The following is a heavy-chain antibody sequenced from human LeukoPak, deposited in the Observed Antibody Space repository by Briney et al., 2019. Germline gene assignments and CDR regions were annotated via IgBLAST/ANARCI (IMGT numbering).Heavy chain of an antibody. CDR1: GFTFSSYG. Sequence: PGRSLRLSCAASGFTFSSYGMHWVRQAPGKGLEWVAVIWYGGSNKYYADSVKGRFTISRDNAKNSLYLQMNSLRAEDTAVYYCARERITIFGVVISHDAFDIWGQGTMVTVSS. J-gene: IGHJ3*02. D-gene: IGHD3-3*01. CDR2: IWYGGSNK. V-gene: IGHV3-33*08. CDR3: ARERITIFGVVISHDAFDI.